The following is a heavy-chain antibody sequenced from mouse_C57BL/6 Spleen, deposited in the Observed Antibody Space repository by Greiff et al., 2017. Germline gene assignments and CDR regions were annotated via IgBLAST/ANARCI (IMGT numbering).Heavy chain of an antibody. CDR1: GFTFSSYA. J-gene: IGHJ4*01. D-gene: IGHD2-5*01. CDR2: ISSGGDYI. CDR3: TRGYSNGAMDY. V-gene: IGHV5-9-1*02. Sequence: EVKLVVESGEGLVKPGGSLKLSCAASGFTFSSYAMSWVRQTPEKRLEWVAYISSGGDYIYYADTVKGRFTISRDNARNTLYLQMSSLKSEDTAMYYCTRGYSNGAMDYWGQGTSVTVSS.